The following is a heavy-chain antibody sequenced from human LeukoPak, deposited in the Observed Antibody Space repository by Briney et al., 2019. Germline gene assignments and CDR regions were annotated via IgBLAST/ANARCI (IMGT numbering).Heavy chain of an antibody. V-gene: IGHV4-4*02. CDR2: IYHSGSS. Sequence: GSLRLSCAASGFTFSSYSMNWVRQPPGKGLEWLGEIYHSGSSNRNPSLKSRVTLSLDKSKNQFSLNLTSVTGADTAVYYCAGGIFHGSGSPRRLDFWGQGILVTVSS. J-gene: IGHJ4*02. D-gene: IGHD3-10*01. CDR3: AGGIFHGSGSPRRLDF. CDR1: GFTFSSYS.